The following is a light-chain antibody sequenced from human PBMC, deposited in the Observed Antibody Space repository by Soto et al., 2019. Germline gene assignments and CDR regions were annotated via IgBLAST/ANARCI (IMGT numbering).Light chain of an antibody. V-gene: IGKV3-11*01. J-gene: IGKJ4*01. Sequence: IVLTQSPATLSLSPGERATLSCRASQSLDSYLAWYQQKPGQAPRLLIYDASNRATGIPARVSGSGSGTDYTLTIASLEPEDFAVYYCQQRRSWPLTFGGGTKVEIK. CDR2: DAS. CDR3: QQRRSWPLT. CDR1: QSLDSY.